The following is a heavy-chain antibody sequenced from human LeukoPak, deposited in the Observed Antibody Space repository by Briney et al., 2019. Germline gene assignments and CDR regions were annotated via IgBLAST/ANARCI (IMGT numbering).Heavy chain of an antibody. J-gene: IGHJ4*02. CDR2: INHSGST. V-gene: IGHV4-34*01. D-gene: IGHD3-22*01. Sequence: SETLSLTCAVYGESFSGYYWSWIRQPPGKGLEWIGEINHSGSTNYNPSLKSRVTISVDTSKDQFSLKLSSVTAADTAVYYCARGTVGDSSGYPRFDYWGQGTLVTVSS. CDR1: GESFSGYY. CDR3: ARGTVGDSSGYPRFDY.